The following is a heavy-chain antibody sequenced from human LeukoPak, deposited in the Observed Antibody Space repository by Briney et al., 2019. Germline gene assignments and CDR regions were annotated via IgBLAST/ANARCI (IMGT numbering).Heavy chain of an antibody. CDR3: AGPGPYYYDSSGYRSFYYMDV. D-gene: IGHD3-22*01. Sequence: GGSLRLSCAASGFTFSSYSMNWVRQAPGKGLEWVSFISTSSSYIYYADSVKGRFTISRGNAKNSLYLQMNSLRAEDTAVYYCAGPGPYYYDSSGYRSFYYMDVWGKGTTVTVSS. CDR2: ISTSSSYI. CDR1: GFTFSSYS. V-gene: IGHV3-21*01. J-gene: IGHJ6*03.